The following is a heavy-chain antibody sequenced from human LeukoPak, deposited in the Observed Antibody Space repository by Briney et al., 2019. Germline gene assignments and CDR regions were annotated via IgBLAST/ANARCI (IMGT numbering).Heavy chain of an antibody. V-gene: IGHV3-21*01. D-gene: IGHD3-16*01. Sequence: GGSLRLSCAASGFTFSSYSMNWVRQAPGKGLEWVSSISSSSSHIYYADSVKGRFTISRDNAKNSLYLQMNSLRAEDTAVYYCARDWVDVWGKGTTVTVSS. J-gene: IGHJ6*04. CDR3: ARDWVDV. CDR2: ISSSSSHI. CDR1: GFTFSSYS.